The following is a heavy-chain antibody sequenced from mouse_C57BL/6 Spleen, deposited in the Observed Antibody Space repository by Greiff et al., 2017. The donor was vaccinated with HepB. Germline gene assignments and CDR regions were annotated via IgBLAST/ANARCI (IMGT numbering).Heavy chain of an antibody. V-gene: IGHV1-7*01. CDR3: ARTPITTVVATYYYAMDY. D-gene: IGHD1-1*01. Sequence: VQGVESGAELAKPGASVKLSCKASGYTFTSYWMHWVKQRPGQGLEWIGYINPSSGYTKYNQKFKDKATLTADKSSSTAYMQLSSLTYEDSAVYYCARTPITTVVATYYYAMDYWGQGTSVTVSS. J-gene: IGHJ4*01. CDR2: INPSSGYT. CDR1: GYTFTSYW.